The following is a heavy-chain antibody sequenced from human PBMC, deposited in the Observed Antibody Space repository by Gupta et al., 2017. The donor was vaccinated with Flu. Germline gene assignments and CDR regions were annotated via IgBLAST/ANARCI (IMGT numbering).Heavy chain of an antibody. J-gene: IGHJ5*02. CDR2: INHSGST. CDR1: GGSFSGYY. Sequence: QVQLQQWGAGLLKPSETLSLTCAVYGGSFSGYYWSWIRQPPGKGLEWIGEINHSGSTNYNPSLKSRVTISVDTSKNQFSLKLSSVTAADTAVYYCARVGTSYARFDPWGQGTLVTVSS. V-gene: IGHV4-34*01. D-gene: IGHD1-26*01. CDR3: ARVGTSYARFDP.